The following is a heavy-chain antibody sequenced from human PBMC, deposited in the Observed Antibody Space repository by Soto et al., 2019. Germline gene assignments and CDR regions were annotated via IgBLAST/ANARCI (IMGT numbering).Heavy chain of an antibody. D-gene: IGHD3-22*01. CDR2: ISGRGGST. CDR3: ARQSAVFYYDYSGSGPFDY. Sequence: PGGSLRLSCAASGFTFSSYAMSWVRQAPGKGLEWVSTISGRGGSTYYADSVKGRFTISRDNSKDTLYLQMNSLRAEDTAVYYCARQSAVFYYDYSGSGPFDYWGQGTMVTVSS. V-gene: IGHV3-23*01. CDR1: GFTFSSYA. J-gene: IGHJ4*02.